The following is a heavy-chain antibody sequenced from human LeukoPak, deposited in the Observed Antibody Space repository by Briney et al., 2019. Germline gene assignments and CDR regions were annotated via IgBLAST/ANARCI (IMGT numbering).Heavy chain of an antibody. CDR1: GFTFSNYA. Sequence: GGSLRLSCAASGFTFSNYAMSWVRQAPGKGLEWVSTISGNGATTYYGDSVRGRFTISRDNSKNTAYLQMNSLRAEDTAVYYCANRGRMAVAPYYFDYWGQGTLVTVSS. CDR3: ANRGRMAVAPYYFDY. D-gene: IGHD6-19*01. J-gene: IGHJ4*02. CDR2: ISGNGATT. V-gene: IGHV3-23*01.